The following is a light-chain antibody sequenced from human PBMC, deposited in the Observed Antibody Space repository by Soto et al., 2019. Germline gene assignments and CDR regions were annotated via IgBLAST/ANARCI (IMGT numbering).Light chain of an antibody. CDR2: DAS. V-gene: IGKV3-20*01. CDR3: QQYGSSPRT. Sequence: EIVLTQSPGKLSLSPGERATLSCRASQSLSSSQLAWYQQKPGQAPRLLIHDASSRATGISDRFTGSGSGTDFTLTITTLEPEDFAVYYCQQYGSSPRTFGLGTKVEIK. J-gene: IGKJ1*01. CDR1: QSLSSSQ.